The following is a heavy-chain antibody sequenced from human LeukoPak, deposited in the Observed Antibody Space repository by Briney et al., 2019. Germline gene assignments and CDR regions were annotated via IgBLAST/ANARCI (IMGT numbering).Heavy chain of an antibody. CDR3: ASRGLAAAGLRWFDP. Sequence: SETLSLTCAVYGGSFSGYYWSWIRQPPGKGLEWIGEINHSGSTNYNPSLKSRATISVDTSKNQFSLKLSSVTAADTAVYYCASRGLAAAGLRWFDPWGQGTLVTVSS. CDR1: GGSFSGYY. CDR2: INHSGST. J-gene: IGHJ5*02. D-gene: IGHD6-13*01. V-gene: IGHV4-34*01.